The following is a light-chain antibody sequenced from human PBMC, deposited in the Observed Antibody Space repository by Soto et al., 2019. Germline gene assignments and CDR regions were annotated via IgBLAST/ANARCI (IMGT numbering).Light chain of an antibody. CDR2: GAS. V-gene: IGKV3-15*01. J-gene: IGKJ1*01. CDR1: QSVSSN. Sequence: EIVMTQSPATMSVSPGERATLSCRASQSVSSNLAWYQQKIGQAPRLLIYGASTRATDIPARFSGSGSGTEFTLTISSLQSEDFAVYHCQQYKNWPPWTFGQGTKVEIK. CDR3: QQYKNWPPWT.